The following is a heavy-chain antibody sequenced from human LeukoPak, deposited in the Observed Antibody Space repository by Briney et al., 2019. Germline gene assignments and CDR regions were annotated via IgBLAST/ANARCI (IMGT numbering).Heavy chain of an antibody. CDR3: ARDVKSAGTMVRGVRDY. CDR1: GYTFTSYG. Sequence: ASVKVSCKASGYTFTSYGISWVRQAPGQGLEWMGWISAYNGNTNYAQKLQGRVTMTTDTSTSTAYMELRSLRSDDTAVYFCARDVKSAGTMVRGVRDYWGQGTLATVSS. V-gene: IGHV1-18*01. D-gene: IGHD3-10*01. CDR2: ISAYNGNT. J-gene: IGHJ4*02.